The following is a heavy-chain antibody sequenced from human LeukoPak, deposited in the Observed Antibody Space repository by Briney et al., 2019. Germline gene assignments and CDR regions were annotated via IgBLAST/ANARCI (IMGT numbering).Heavy chain of an antibody. CDR2: INPNSGGT. J-gene: IGHJ4*02. CDR3: ARELPSPNDHHGYDY. V-gene: IGHV1-2*02. D-gene: IGHD1-1*01. CDR1: GDTFTGYY. Sequence: ASVKVSCKASGDTFTGYYMHWVRQPPGQGLEWLGWINPNSGGTNYGPKFQGRVTMTSDTSISTAYMELSRLRSDDTAVYYCARELPSPNDHHGYDYWGQGTLVTVSS.